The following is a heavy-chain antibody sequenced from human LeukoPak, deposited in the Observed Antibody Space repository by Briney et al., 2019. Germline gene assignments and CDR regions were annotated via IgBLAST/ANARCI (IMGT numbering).Heavy chain of an antibody. V-gene: IGHV4-4*09. CDR3: TKRQGPTSGSYDYFDP. CDR2: IHSSGYT. J-gene: IGHJ5*02. Sequence: SETLSLTCTVSGGSISGNYWSWIRQPPGQGLEWIAYIHSSGYTNYNPSLKSRVTISVDTSNNQFSLRVTSVTAADTAMYYCTKRQGPTSGSYDYFDPWGQGALVTVSS. D-gene: IGHD1-26*01. CDR1: GGSISGNY.